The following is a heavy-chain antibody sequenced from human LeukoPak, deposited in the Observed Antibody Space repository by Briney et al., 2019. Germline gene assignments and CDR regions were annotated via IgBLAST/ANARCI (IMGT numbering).Heavy chain of an antibody. V-gene: IGHV1-46*01. CDR3: ARGPMYSASYNY. CDR1: GYTFTGYY. J-gene: IGHJ4*02. D-gene: IGHD1-26*01. CDR2: INPSGGST. Sequence: ASVKVSCKASGYTFTGYYMHWVRQAPGQGLEWMGWINPSGGSTSYAQKFQGRVTMTRDMSTSTAYMELSGLRSDDTAVYYCARGPMYSASYNYWGQGTLVTVSS.